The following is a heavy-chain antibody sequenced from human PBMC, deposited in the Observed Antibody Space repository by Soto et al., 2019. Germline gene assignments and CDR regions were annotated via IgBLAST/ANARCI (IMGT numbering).Heavy chain of an antibody. CDR1: GFSLTTRGLG. J-gene: IGHJ4*02. CDR3: AHRRRGFSYHFDY. Sequence: QITLKESGPALVKPTQTLTLTCTFSGFSLTTRGLGVGWFRQPPGKALEWLALIYWDDDKWYSPSLKTRLTITEDTSKNQVALTMTNVDPVDTASYYCAHRRRGFSYHFDYWGQGTLVTVSS. V-gene: IGHV2-5*02. CDR2: IYWDDDK. D-gene: IGHD5-18*01.